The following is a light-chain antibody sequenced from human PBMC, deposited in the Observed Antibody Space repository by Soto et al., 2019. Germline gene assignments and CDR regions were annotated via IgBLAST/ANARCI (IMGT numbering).Light chain of an antibody. J-gene: IGKJ4*01. CDR3: QQRSHWPSLT. V-gene: IGKV3-11*01. CDR1: QSVSYY. Sequence: EIVLTQSPATLSLSPGERATLSCRASQSVSYYLAWYQQKPGQAPRLLIYETSNRATGIPARFSGSGSGTDFTLTISSLEPEDFAVYFCQQRSHWPSLTFGGGTKVEI. CDR2: ETS.